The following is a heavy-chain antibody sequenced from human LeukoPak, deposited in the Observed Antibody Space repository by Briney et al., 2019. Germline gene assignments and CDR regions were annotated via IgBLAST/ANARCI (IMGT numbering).Heavy chain of an antibody. J-gene: IGHJ5*02. CDR3: ARERQQLVRFSFDP. CDR1: GYTFTGYY. V-gene: IGHV1-2*02. Sequence: RASVKVSCKASGYTFTGYYMHWVRQAPGQGLEWMGWINPNSGGTNYAQKFQGRVTMTRDTSISTAYMELSRLRSDDTAVYYCARERQQLVRFSFDPWGQGTLVTVSS. CDR2: INPNSGGT. D-gene: IGHD6-13*01.